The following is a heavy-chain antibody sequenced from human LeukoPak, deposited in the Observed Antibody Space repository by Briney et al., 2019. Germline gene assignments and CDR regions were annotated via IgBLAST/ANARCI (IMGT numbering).Heavy chain of an antibody. V-gene: IGHV3-33*07. CDR3: ARARKGGNSYYYGMDV. Sequence: GGSLRLSCVASGFTFGKYWMSWVRQAPGKGQEWVADIWYDGSNKYYADSVKGRFTISRDNSKNTLYLQMNSLRAEDTAVYYCARARKGGNSYYYGMDVWGQGTTVTVSS. CDR1: GFTFGKYW. CDR2: IWYDGSNK. D-gene: IGHD2-15*01. J-gene: IGHJ6*02.